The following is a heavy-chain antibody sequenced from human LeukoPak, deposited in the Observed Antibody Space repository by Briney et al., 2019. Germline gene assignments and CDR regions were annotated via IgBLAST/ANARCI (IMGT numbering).Heavy chain of an antibody. CDR2: ISWDGGST. CDR3: AKGYCSSTSCLGDY. Sequence: GGSLRLSCAASGFTFDDYAMHWVRQAPGKGLEWVSLISWDGGSTYYADSVKGRFTISRDNSKNSLYLQMNSLRAEDTALYYCAKGYCSSTSCLGDYWGQGVLVTVSS. V-gene: IGHV3-43D*03. D-gene: IGHD2-2*01. CDR1: GFTFDDYA. J-gene: IGHJ4*02.